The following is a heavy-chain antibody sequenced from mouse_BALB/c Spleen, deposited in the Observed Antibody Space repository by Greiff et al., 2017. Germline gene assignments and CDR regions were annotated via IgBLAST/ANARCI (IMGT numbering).Heavy chain of an antibody. Sequence: EVKLVESGGGLVKPGGSLKLSYAASGFTFSSYAMSWVRQSPEKRLEWVAEISSGGSYTYYPDTVTGRFTISRDNAKNTLYLEMSSLRSEDTAMYYCARDYLAMDYWGQGTSVTVSS. CDR3: ARDYLAMDY. V-gene: IGHV5-9-4*01. CDR2: ISSGGSYT. CDR1: GFTFSSYA. J-gene: IGHJ4*01.